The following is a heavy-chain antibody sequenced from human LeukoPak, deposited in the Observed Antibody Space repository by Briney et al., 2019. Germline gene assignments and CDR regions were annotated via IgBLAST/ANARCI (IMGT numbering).Heavy chain of an antibody. CDR3: ARDLRTVYRRENFSWFDP. J-gene: IGHJ5*02. CDR2: IYYSGST. D-gene: IGHD1-14*01. Sequence: SETLSLTCTVSGGSVNSGSFYWSWIRQAPGKGLEYIGYIYYSGSTYYNPSLRSRVIISLDTSKNQFSLKLSSVTSADTAVYYCARDLRTVYRRENFSWFDPWGQGTLVTVSS. V-gene: IGHV4-61*01. CDR1: GGSVNSGSFY.